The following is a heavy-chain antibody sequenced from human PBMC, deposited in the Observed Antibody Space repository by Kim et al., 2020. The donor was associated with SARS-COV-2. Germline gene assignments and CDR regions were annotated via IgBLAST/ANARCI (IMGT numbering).Heavy chain of an antibody. CDR3: AKGWAS. V-gene: IGHV3-23*01. CDR2: GDTT. J-gene: IGHJ4*02. Sequence: GDTTYYADSVKGRFTVSRDNSKNTLYLQMNSLGVEDTAVYFCAKGWASWGQGTLVTVSS. D-gene: IGHD1-26*01.